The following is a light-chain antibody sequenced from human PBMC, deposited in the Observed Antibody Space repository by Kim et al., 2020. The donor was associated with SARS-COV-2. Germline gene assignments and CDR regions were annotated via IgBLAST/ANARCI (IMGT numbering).Light chain of an antibody. J-gene: IGLJ7*01. CDR2: QDS. Sequence: SYELTQPPSVSVSPGQTASITCSGDKLGDKYACWYQQKPGQSPVLVIYQDSKRPSGIPERFSGPNSGNTATLTISGTQAMDEADYYCQAGDSSIHAVFGGGTQLTVL. CDR3: QAGDSSIHAV. V-gene: IGLV3-1*01. CDR1: KLGDKY.